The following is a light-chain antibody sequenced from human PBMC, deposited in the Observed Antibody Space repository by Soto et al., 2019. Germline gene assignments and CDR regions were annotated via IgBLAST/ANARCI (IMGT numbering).Light chain of an antibody. Sequence: QSVLTQPRSVSGSPGQSVTISCTGTSSDVGGYDYVSWYQQHPGKAPKLMIFHVNKRPSGVPGRFSGSKSGNTASLTISGLQAEDEADYYCCSYAGSYSMWVFGGGTQLTVL. V-gene: IGLV2-11*01. CDR2: HVN. CDR1: SSDVGGYDY. CDR3: CSYAGSYSMWV. J-gene: IGLJ3*02.